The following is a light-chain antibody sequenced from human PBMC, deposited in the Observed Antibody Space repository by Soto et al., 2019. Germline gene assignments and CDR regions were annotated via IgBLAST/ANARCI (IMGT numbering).Light chain of an antibody. Sequence: QSALTQPASVSESPGQSITISCTGTGSDVGGYNYVSWYQQHPGNAPKLVLYDVTNRPSGVSNRFSGSKSGNTASLTISGLQAEDEADYYCCSYTSRTSLVFGGGTKLTVL. CDR2: DVT. CDR1: GSDVGGYNY. J-gene: IGLJ2*01. CDR3: CSYTSRTSLV. V-gene: IGLV2-14*03.